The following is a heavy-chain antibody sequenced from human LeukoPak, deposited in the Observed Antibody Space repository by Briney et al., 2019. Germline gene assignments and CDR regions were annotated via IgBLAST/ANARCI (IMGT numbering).Heavy chain of an antibody. J-gene: IGHJ4*02. D-gene: IGHD6-13*01. V-gene: IGHV4-59*11. Sequence: SETLSLTCTVSGGSISSHYWSWIRQPPGKGLEWIGYIYYSGSTNYNPSLNSRVTISVDTSKNQFSVQLSSVTAADTAVYYCARDHSSSWYYFDYWGQGTLVTVSS. CDR3: ARDHSSSWYYFDY. CDR1: GGSISSHY. CDR2: IYYSGST.